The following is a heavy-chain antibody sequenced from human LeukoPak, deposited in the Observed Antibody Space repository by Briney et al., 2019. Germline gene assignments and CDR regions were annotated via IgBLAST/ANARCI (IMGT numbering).Heavy chain of an antibody. CDR3: AKVITVTTRGAFDY. V-gene: IGHV3-30*18. J-gene: IGHJ4*02. CDR1: GFTFSSYG. D-gene: IGHD4-17*01. Sequence: GGSLRLSCAASGFTFSSYGMHWVRQAPGKGLEWVAVISYDGSNKYYADSVKGRFTISRDNSKNTLYLQMNSLRAEDTAVYYCAKVITVTTRGAFDYWGQGTLVTVSS. CDR2: ISYDGSNK.